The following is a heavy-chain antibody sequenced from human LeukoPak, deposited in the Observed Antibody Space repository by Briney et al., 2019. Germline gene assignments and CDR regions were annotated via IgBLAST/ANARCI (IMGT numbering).Heavy chain of an antibody. CDR1: GFTLSSYS. V-gene: IGHV3-21*04. CDR2: ISSSSSYI. CDR3: AKDRDIRKWYKDAFHI. Sequence: GGSLRLSCAASGFTLSSYSMNWVRQAPGKGLEWVSSISSSSSYIYYADSVKGRFTISRDNAKNTLYLQMNSLRAEDTAVYYCAKDRDIRKWYKDAFHIWGLGTLVTVSS. D-gene: IGHD1-1*01. J-gene: IGHJ3*02.